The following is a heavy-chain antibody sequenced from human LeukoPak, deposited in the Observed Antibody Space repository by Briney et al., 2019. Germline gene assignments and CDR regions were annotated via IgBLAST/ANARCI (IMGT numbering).Heavy chain of an antibody. CDR1: GGSISSSTW. CDR2: IYHSGST. V-gene: IGHV4-4*02. Sequence: SETLSLTCAVSGGSISSSTWWSWVRQPPGKGLEWIGEIYHSGSTNYNPSLKSRVTISVDTSKNQFSLKLSSVTAADTAVYYCTRSTPRRPVFDYWGQGTLVTVSS. CDR3: TRSTPRRPVFDY. D-gene: IGHD5/OR15-5a*01. J-gene: IGHJ4*02.